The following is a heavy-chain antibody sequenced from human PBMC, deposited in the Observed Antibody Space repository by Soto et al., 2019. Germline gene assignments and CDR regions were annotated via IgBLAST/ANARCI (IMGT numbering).Heavy chain of an antibody. J-gene: IGHJ6*02. CDR2: INSDGSST. D-gene: IGHD6-13*01. CDR1: GFTFSSYW. CDR3: ARDPGIAAAGPHTFVTSGRPYYYGMDV. Sequence: WSLRLSCAASGFTFSSYWMHWVRQAPGKGLVWVSRINSDGSSTSYADSVKGRFTISRDNAKNTLYLQMNSLRAEDTAVYYCARDPGIAAAGPHTFVTSGRPYYYGMDVWGQGNTVTVSS. V-gene: IGHV3-74*01.